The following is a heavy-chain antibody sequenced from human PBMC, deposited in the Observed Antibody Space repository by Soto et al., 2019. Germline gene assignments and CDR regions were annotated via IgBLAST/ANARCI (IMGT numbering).Heavy chain of an antibody. J-gene: IGHJ5*02. CDR2: MNPNSGNT. CDR3: ARGDAEPYIYPLDP. CDR1: GYTFTSYD. D-gene: IGHD2-2*02. Sequence: QVQLVQSGAEVKKPGASVKVSCKASGYTFTSYDINWVRQATGQGLEWMGWMNPNSGNTGYAQKFRGRVTMTRNTSISTAYMELSSLRSEDTAVYYCARGDAEPYIYPLDPWGQGTLVTVSS. V-gene: IGHV1-8*01.